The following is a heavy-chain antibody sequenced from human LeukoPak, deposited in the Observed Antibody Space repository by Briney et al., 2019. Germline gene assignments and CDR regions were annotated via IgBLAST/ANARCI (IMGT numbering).Heavy chain of an antibody. Sequence: GGSLRLSCTASGFTFSSYTMSWVRQAPGKGLKWVSTITTGGPNTYYADSVKGRFTVSRDDSRNTLYLQMNSLRAEDTAVYYCAKDGGLWVSAHWGDSWGRGTLVTVSS. CDR2: ITTGGPNT. V-gene: IGHV3-23*01. D-gene: IGHD7-27*01. CDR3: AKDGGLWVSAHWGDS. J-gene: IGHJ4*02. CDR1: GFTFSSYT.